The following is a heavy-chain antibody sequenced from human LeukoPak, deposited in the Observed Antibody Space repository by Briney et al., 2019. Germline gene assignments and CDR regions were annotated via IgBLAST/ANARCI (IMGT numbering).Heavy chain of an antibody. Sequence: PSETLSLTCTVSGGSISSGDYYWSWIRQPPGKGLEWIGYIYYSGSTYYNPSLKSRVTISVDTSKNQFSLKLSSVTAADTAVYYCARVLTAGNYWYFDLRGRGTLVTVSS. CDR2: IYYSGST. CDR1: GGSISSGDYY. J-gene: IGHJ2*01. V-gene: IGHV4-30-4*02. CDR3: ARVLTAGNYWYFDL. D-gene: IGHD6-13*01.